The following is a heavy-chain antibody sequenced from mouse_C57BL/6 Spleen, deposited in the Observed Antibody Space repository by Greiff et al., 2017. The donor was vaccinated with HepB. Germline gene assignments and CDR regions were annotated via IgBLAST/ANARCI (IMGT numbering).Heavy chain of an antibody. V-gene: IGHV1-67*01. CDR2: ISTYYGDA. D-gene: IGHD2-2*01. J-gene: IGHJ3*01. Sequence: VQLQQSGPELVRPGVSVKISCKGSGYTFTDYAMHWVKHSHAKSLEWIGVISTYYGDANYNQKFKDKATMTVDISSSTAYMELARLTSEDSAVYYCANMVTTSWVAYWGQGTLVTVSA. CDR3: ANMVTTSWVAY. CDR1: GYTFTDYA.